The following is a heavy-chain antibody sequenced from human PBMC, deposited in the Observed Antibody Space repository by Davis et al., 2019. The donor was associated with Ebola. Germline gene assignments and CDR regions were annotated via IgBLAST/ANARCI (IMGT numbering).Heavy chain of an antibody. Sequence: MPSETLSLTCTVSGGSISSRSYYWGWIRQPPGKGLEWIGSIYYSGSTYYNPSLKSRVTISVDKSKNQFSLKLSSVTAADTAVYYCARDSGSSWFEYFDYWGQGTLVTVSS. V-gene: IGHV4-39*07. D-gene: IGHD6-13*01. CDR2: IYYSGST. CDR1: GGSISSRSYY. J-gene: IGHJ4*02. CDR3: ARDSGSSWFEYFDY.